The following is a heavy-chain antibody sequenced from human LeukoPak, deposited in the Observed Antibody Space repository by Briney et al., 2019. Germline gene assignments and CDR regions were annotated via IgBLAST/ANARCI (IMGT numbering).Heavy chain of an antibody. V-gene: IGHV4-38-2*02. CDR2: IYHSGST. D-gene: IGHD2-15*01. J-gene: IGHJ3*02. Sequence: PSETLSLTCTVSGYSISSGYYWGWIRQPPGKGLEWIGSIYHSGSTYYNPSLKSRVTISVDTSKNQFSLKLSSVTAADTAVYYCAGEGSRVARDAFDIWGQGTMVTVSS. CDR1: GYSISSGYY. CDR3: AGEGSRVARDAFDI.